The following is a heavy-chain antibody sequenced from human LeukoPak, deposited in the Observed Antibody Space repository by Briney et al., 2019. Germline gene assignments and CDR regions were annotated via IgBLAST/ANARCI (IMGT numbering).Heavy chain of an antibody. J-gene: IGHJ4*02. CDR3: ARNLHDY. V-gene: IGHV3-74*01. Sequence: PGGSLRLSCAASGFSFSSYWMHWVRQAPGKGLVWVSRIQTDGSSTTYADSVKGRFTISRDNAKNTLYLQMNSLRAEDTAVYYCARNLHDYWGQGTLVTVSS. CDR2: IQTDGSST. CDR1: GFSFSSYW.